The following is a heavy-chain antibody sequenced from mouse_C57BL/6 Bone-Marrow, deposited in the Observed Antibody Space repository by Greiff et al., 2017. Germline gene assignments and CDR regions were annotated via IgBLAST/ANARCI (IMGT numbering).Heavy chain of an antibody. CDR1: GYTFTSYW. V-gene: IGHV1-69*01. Sequence: QVQLQQPGAELVMPGASVKLSCKASGYTFTSYWMHWVKQRPGQGLEWIGEIDPSDSYTNYNQKFTGKSTLTVDKSSSTAYMQLSSLTSEDSAVYCFARFDYDWGQGTLVTVSA. D-gene: IGHD2-4*01. CDR2: IDPSDSYT. CDR3: ARFDYD. J-gene: IGHJ3*01.